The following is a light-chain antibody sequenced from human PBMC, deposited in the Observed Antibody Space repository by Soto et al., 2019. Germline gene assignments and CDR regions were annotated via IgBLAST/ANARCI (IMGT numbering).Light chain of an antibody. CDR2: EVT. V-gene: IGLV2-14*01. CDR3: GSYTSDNICVV. J-gene: IGLJ2*01. CDR1: SSDVGGYKY. Sequence: QSVVTQPASVSGSPGQSITISCTGTSSDVGGYKYVSWYQQHPGKAPKLIIYEVTNRPSGVSNRFSGSKSGNTASLSISGLQAEDEADYYCGSYTSDNICVVFGGGTKLTVL.